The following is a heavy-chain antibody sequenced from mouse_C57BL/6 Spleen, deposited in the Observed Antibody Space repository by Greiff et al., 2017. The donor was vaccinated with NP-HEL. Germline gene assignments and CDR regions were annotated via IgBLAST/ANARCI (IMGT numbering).Heavy chain of an antibody. CDR1: GFTFTDYY. Sequence: EVMLVESGGGLVQPGGSLSLSCAASGFTFTDYYMSWVRQPPGKALEWLGFIRNKANGYTTEYSASVKGRFTISRDNSQSILYLQMNALRAEDSATYYCARYGDGYFFDYWGQGTTLTVSS. CDR2: IRNKANGYTT. J-gene: IGHJ2*01. CDR3: ARYGDGYFFDY. V-gene: IGHV7-3*01. D-gene: IGHD2-3*01.